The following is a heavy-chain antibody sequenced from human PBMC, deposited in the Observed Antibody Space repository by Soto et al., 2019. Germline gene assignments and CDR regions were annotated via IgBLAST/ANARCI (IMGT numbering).Heavy chain of an antibody. V-gene: IGHV4-39*01. CDR1: GDSMSTSYY. J-gene: IGHJ4*02. D-gene: IGHD3-10*01. CDR2: IYYSGST. CDR3: ATLWFGEADY. Sequence: QLQLQESSTGLLKPSETLSLTCTVSGDSMSTSYYWGWIRQPPGKGLEWIGSIYYSGSTYYNPSLKSRVTISVDTSKNQFSLKLTSVTAADTSVYYCATLWFGEADYWGQGTLVTVSS.